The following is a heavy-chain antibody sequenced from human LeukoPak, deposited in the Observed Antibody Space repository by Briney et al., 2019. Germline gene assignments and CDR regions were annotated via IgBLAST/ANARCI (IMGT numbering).Heavy chain of an antibody. CDR3: TRSYGYGVDAFDI. CDR1: GFTFSSYA. D-gene: IGHD5-18*01. CDR2: FSFNGEST. Sequence: GGSLRLSCAASGFTFSSYAMTWVRQAPGKGLEWVSRFSFNGESTYYADSVKGRFTISRDNSKNTLYLQMNSLRAEDTAVYYCTRSYGYGVDAFDIWGQGTMVTVSS. V-gene: IGHV3-23*01. J-gene: IGHJ3*02.